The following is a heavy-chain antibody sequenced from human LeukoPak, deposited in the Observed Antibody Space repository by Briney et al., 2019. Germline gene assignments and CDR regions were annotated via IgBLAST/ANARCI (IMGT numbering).Heavy chain of an antibody. CDR2: ISSSSSYI. D-gene: IGHD5-12*01. J-gene: IGHJ6*04. Sequence: GGSLRLSCAASGFTFSSYSMNWVCQAPGQGLEWVSSISSSSSYIYYADSVKGRFTISRDNAKNSLYLQMNSLRAEDTAVYYCARDLGAVPAAIGYSGYDYYYYYGMDVWGKGTTVTVSS. V-gene: IGHV3-21*01. CDR3: ARDLGAVPAAIGYSGYDYYYYYGMDV. CDR1: GFTFSSYS.